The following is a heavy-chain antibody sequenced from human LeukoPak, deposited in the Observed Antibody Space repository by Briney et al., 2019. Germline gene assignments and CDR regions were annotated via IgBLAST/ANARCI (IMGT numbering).Heavy chain of an antibody. CDR1: GFSFSSYT. Sequence: GGSLTLSCAASGFSFSSYTMNWVRQAPGKGLEWVSIISSSSSYIYYADSVKGRFTISRDNAKNALYLQMNSLRVEDTAVYYCARDGRCGGDCYASWGQGTLVTVSS. D-gene: IGHD2-21*02. V-gene: IGHV3-21*01. J-gene: IGHJ4*02. CDR2: ISSSSSYI. CDR3: ARDGRCGGDCYAS.